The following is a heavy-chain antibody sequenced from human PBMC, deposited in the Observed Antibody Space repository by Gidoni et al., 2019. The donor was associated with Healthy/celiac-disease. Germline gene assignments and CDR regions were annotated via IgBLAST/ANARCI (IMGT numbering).Heavy chain of an antibody. CDR1: GYTFTSYG. CDR3: ARDFKATVVTRLVYFDY. CDR2: ISAYNGNT. Sequence: QVQLVQSGAEVQKPGASVKVSCKASGYTFTSYGISWVRQAPGQGLEWMGWISAYNGNTNYAQKLQGRVTMTTDTSTSTAYMELRSLRSDDTAVYYCARDFKATVVTRLVYFDYWGQGTLVTVSS. V-gene: IGHV1-18*01. D-gene: IGHD4-17*01. J-gene: IGHJ4*02.